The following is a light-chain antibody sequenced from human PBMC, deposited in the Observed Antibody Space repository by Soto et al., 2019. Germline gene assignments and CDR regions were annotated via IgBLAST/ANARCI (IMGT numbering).Light chain of an antibody. J-gene: IGKJ2*01. CDR3: QQSYSTPQDT. V-gene: IGKV1-39*01. CDR2: AAS. CDR1: QSISYY. Sequence: DIQMTQSPSSLSASVGDRVTITCRASQSISYYLNWYQQKPGTAPKLLIYAASSLQSGVPSRFSGSGSGTDFTLTISSLQHEDFATYYCQQSYSTPQDTFGQGTKLEIK.